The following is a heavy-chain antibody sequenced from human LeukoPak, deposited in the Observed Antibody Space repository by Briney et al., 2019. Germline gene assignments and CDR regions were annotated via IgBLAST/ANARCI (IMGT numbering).Heavy chain of an antibody. CDR2: IYSGGST. V-gene: IGHV3-53*01. CDR1: GFTVSSNY. D-gene: IGHD1-7*01. CDR3: ARVNYQEDGDFDY. Sequence: PGGSLRLSCAASGFTVSSNYMSWVRQAPGKGLEWVPVIYSGGSTYYADSVKGRFTISRDNSKNTLYLQMNSLRAEDTAVYYCARVNYQEDGDFDYWGQGTLVTVSS. J-gene: IGHJ4*02.